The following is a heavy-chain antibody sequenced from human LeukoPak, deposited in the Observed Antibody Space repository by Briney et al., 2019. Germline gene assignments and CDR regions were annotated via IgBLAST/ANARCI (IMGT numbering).Heavy chain of an antibody. V-gene: IGHV1-18*01. J-gene: IGHJ4*02. CDR3: ARIGEHHLLYYLDY. CDR1: GYILIHHG. CDR2: ISAYSGER. D-gene: IGHD3-10*01. Sequence: SVKVPYKASGYILIHHGIILVRQAPGPGLEWMGGISAYSGERNYAQKLQDRITMTRDTSTSTAYMELRSRRSDDTAVYYCARIGEHHLLYYLDYWGQGTLVSVSS.